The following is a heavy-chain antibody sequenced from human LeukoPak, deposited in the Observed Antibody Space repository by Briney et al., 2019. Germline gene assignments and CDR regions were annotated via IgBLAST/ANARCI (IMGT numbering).Heavy chain of an antibody. J-gene: IGHJ4*02. CDR3: ARDQSGTYCIDY. D-gene: IGHD1-26*01. CDR1: GFTFSRHV. V-gene: IGHV3-30-3*01. CDR2: ISYDGSDN. Sequence: AGGSLRLSCAASGFTFSRHVMHWVRQAPGKGLEGVAAISYDGSDNCYADSVKGRFTISRDQSKNTLYLQMNSLRAEDTAVYYCARDQSGTYCIDYWGQGTLVTVSS.